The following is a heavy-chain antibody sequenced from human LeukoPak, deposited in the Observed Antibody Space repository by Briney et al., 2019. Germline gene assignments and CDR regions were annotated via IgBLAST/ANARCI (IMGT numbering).Heavy chain of an antibody. D-gene: IGHD3-3*01. V-gene: IGHV3-7*01. CDR1: GFTFSSYW. Sequence: GGSLRLSCAASGFTFSSYWMSWVRQAPGKGLEWVANIKQDGSEKYYVDSVKGRFTISRDNAKNSLYLQMNSLRAEDTAVYYCARDQGFLEWSIRLLDGGDYWGQGTLVTVSS. J-gene: IGHJ4*02. CDR3: ARDQGFLEWSIRLLDGGDY. CDR2: IKQDGSEK.